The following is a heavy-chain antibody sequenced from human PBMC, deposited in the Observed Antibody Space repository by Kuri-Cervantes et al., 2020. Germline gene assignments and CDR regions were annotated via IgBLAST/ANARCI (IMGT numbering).Heavy chain of an antibody. D-gene: IGHD3-10*01. CDR1: GYTFTSYA. CDR3: ARDLRRYYGSGNFDY. V-gene: IGHV1-3*01. J-gene: IGHJ4*02. CDR2: INAGNGNT. Sequence: ASVKVSCKASGYTFTSYAMHWVCQAPGQRLEWMGWINAGNGNTKYSQKFQGRVTITRDTSASTAYMELSSLRSEDTAVYYCARDLRRYYGSGNFDYWGQGTLVTVSS.